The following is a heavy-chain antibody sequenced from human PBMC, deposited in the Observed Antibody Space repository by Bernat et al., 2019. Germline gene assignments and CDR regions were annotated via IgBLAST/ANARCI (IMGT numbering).Heavy chain of an antibody. CDR1: GFTFSSVW. CDR2: IKQDGREK. D-gene: IGHD1-1*01. CDR3: ARVPGVERYFDY. V-gene: IGHV3-7*01. J-gene: IGHJ4*02. Sequence: EVQLVESGGGLVQPGGSLRLSCAASGFTFSSVWMSWVRQVPGKGLGWVANIKQDGREKFYVEYVKGRFSISRDNAKNSLYLQMNGLRAEDTAVYYCARVPGVERYFDYWGQGTLVTVSS.